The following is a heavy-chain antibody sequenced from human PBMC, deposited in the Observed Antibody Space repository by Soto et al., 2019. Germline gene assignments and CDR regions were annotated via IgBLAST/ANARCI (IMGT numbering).Heavy chain of an antibody. D-gene: IGHD6-13*01. CDR1: GFIFSGYA. CDR3: VRQLLVVSHLDH. Sequence: EVHLVQSGGGLVQPGGSLKLSCAASGFIFSGYAMHWVRQASGKGLEWVGRIGRKAKNDATEYGASVEVRFTISRDDSKNTTCLLMNSMKSEDTAVDVCVRQLLVVSHLDHWGQGTLVTVSS. V-gene: IGHV3-73*02. J-gene: IGHJ4*02. CDR2: IGRKAKNDAT.